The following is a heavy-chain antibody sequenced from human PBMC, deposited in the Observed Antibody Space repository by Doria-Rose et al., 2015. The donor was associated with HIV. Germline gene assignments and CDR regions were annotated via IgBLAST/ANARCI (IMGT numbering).Heavy chain of an antibody. Sequence: VQLVESGGGLVRPGGSLRLSCATSGFTFSSHRINWVRQAPGKGLEWVSSIRSTSAYINYADSVSGRCTISRDNARNSLYLQMDSLRAEDTAIYYCATGVTLDYWGQGTLVTVSS. J-gene: IGHJ4*02. CDR1: GFTFSSHR. CDR2: IRSTSAYI. D-gene: IGHD3-10*01. CDR3: ATGVTLDY. V-gene: IGHV3-21*01.